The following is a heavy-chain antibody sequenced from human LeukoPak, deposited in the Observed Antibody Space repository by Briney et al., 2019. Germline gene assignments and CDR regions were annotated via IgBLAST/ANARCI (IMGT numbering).Heavy chain of an antibody. CDR2: IYYSGSI. Sequence: PSETLSLTCTGSGGSISRYYWSWIRQPPGKGLEWIGYIYYSGSINYNPSLKSRVTISVDTSKNQFSLKLRSVTAADTAVYYCARYSGSYSGFDYWGQGTLVTVSS. V-gene: IGHV4-59*08. D-gene: IGHD1-26*01. J-gene: IGHJ4*02. CDR3: ARYSGSYSGFDY. CDR1: GGSISRYY.